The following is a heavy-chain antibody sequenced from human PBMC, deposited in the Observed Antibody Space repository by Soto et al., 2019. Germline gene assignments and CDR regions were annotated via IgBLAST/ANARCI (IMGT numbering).Heavy chain of an antibody. CDR3: TRDLGGAGSY. CDR1: GFTFTSYW. Sequence: EVQLVESGGGLVQPGGSLRLSCAASGFTFTSYWMHWVRQAPGKGLXWVSRIDNDGRTTNYADSVQGRFXXXXXXAXXTLYLQMNSLRAEDTAIYYCTRDLGGAGSYWGQGTLVTVSS. V-gene: IGHV3-74*01. J-gene: IGHJ4*02. CDR2: IDNDGRTT. D-gene: IGHD3-16*01.